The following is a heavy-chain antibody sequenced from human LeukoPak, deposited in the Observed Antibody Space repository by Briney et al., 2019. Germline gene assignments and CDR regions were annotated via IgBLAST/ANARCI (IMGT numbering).Heavy chain of an antibody. CDR3: ARGRSGVVIFRVNHGMDV. CDR2: IYSDAAT. J-gene: IGHJ6*02. Sequence: GGSLRLSCAASGFTLSSHAMSWVRQAPGKGLECVSVIYSDAATYYADSVKGRFIISRDNSKNTLYLQMNSLRAEDTAVYYCARGRSGVVIFRVNHGMDVWGQGTTVTVSS. CDR1: GFTLSSHA. D-gene: IGHD3-3*01. V-gene: IGHV3-53*01.